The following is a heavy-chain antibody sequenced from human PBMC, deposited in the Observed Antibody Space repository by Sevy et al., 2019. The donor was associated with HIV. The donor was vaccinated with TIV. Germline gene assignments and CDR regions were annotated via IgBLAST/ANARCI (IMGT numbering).Heavy chain of an antibody. D-gene: IGHD2-15*01. V-gene: IGHV4-59*01. Sequence: SETLSLTCTVSGASISSNYWSWIRQPPGKGLEWIGHIYYGGSTNYNPSPRSRVTISVDTSKDQFYLNLSSVTPADTAVYYCARPGGDCAGGNCGGWLDPWGRGILVTVSS. CDR2: IYYGGST. CDR3: ARPGGDCAGGNCGGWLDP. J-gene: IGHJ5*02. CDR1: GASISSNY.